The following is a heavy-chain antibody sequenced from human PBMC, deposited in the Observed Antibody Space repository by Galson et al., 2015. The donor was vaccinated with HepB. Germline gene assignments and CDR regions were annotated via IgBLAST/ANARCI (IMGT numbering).Heavy chain of an antibody. CDR3: ARDSHSKERADH. CDR1: GLTVSTDY. CDR2: IYAADTT. Sequence: SLRLSCAASGLTVSTDYMSWVRQAPGKGLEWVSVIYAADTTHYADSVKGRFTISRDTSKNTLYLQMNSLRVEDTAAYYCARDSHSKERADHWGRGTLVIVSS. V-gene: IGHV3-53*01. J-gene: IGHJ4*02. D-gene: IGHD5-24*01.